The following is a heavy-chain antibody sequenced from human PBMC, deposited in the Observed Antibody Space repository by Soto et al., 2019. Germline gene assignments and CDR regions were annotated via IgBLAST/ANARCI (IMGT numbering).Heavy chain of an antibody. CDR2: TSYHGNKE. J-gene: IGHJ2*01. V-gene: IGHV3-30*18. CDR3: AKDIAYSGYEGWYFDL. CDR1: GFTFSTCG. Sequence: QVQLVESGGGVVQPGRSLRLSCAASGFTFSTCGMHWVRQAPGKGLEWVALTSYHGNKEYYADSVKGRFTISRDNSKNKLYLQMNSLRAEDTAVYYCAKDIAYSGYEGWYFDLWGRATLVTVSS. D-gene: IGHD5-12*01.